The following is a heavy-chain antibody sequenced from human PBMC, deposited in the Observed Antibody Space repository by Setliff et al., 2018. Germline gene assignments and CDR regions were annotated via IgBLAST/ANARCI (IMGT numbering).Heavy chain of an antibody. CDR2: VHPDGST. Sequence: LSLTCTVSGGSLSADYYWSWIRQPAGKGLEWIGHVHPDGSTNYNPSLYSRVVISVDTSKNQFSLKLTSVTAADTAVYYCVRALLWSGEGRFDPWGQGTLVTV. J-gene: IGHJ5*02. V-gene: IGHV4-61*09. D-gene: IGHD3-10*01. CDR3: VRALLWSGEGRFDP. CDR1: GGSLSADYY.